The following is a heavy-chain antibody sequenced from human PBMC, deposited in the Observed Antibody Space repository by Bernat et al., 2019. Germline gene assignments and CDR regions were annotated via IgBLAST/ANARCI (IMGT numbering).Heavy chain of an antibody. CDR3: ARGRDYVWGSYRTFDY. Sequence: EVQLVEPGGGLVKPGGSLRLSCAASGFTFSSYSMNWVRQAPGKGLEWVSSISSSSYIYYADSVKGRFTISRDNAKNSLYLQMNSLRAEDTAVYYCARGRDYVWGSYRTFDYWGQGTLVTVSS. CDR2: ISSSSYI. D-gene: IGHD3-16*01. J-gene: IGHJ4*02. V-gene: IGHV3-21*01. CDR1: GFTFSSYS.